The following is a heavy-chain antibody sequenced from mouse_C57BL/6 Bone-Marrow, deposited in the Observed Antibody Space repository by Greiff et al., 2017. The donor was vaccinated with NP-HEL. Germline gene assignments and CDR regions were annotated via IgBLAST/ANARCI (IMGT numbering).Heavy chain of an antibody. CDR3: ARLPYDYDGAWFAY. J-gene: IGHJ3*01. D-gene: IGHD2-4*01. CDR1: GYTFTDYN. CDR2: INPNNGGT. V-gene: IGHV1-22*01. Sequence: EVQVVESGPELVKPGASVKMSCKASGYTFTDYNMHWVKQSHGKSLEWIGYINPNNGGTSYNQKFKGKATLTVNKSSSTAYMELRSLTSEDSAVYYCARLPYDYDGAWFAYWGQGTLVTVSA.